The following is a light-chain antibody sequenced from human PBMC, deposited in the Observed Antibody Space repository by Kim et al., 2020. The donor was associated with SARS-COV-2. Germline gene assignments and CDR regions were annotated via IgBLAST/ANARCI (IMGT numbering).Light chain of an antibody. CDR1: QSVASNY. CDR3: QQYGTSPCT. Sequence: LAPGETATLSCRASQSVASNYLAWYQQKPGQAPRLRIFEASTRATGISDRFSGSGSGTDFSLTISRLEPEDFAVYYCQQYGTSPCTFGQGTKLEI. V-gene: IGKV3-20*01. J-gene: IGKJ2*02. CDR2: EAS.